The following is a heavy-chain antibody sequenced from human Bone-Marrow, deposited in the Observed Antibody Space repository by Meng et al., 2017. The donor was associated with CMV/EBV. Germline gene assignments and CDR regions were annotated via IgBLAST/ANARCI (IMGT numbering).Heavy chain of an antibody. CDR3: ARGGGPDY. J-gene: IGHJ4*02. Sequence: GESLKISCAASGFTLSNYWMGWVRQAPGKGLVWVSRINSDGSSTSYADSVKGRFTISRDNAKNTLYLQMNSLRAEDTAVYYCARGGGPDYWGQGTLVTSPQ. CDR1: GFTLSNYW. V-gene: IGHV3-74*01. D-gene: IGHD3-10*01. CDR2: INSDGSST.